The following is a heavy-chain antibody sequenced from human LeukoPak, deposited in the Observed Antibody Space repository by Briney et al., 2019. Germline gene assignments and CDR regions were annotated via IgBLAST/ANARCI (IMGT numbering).Heavy chain of an antibody. Sequence: PSETLSLTCAVYGGSFSGYYWSWIRQPPGKGLEWIGEINHSGSTNYNPSLKSRVTISVDKSKNHFSLKLTSVTAADTAVYYCARDSPTASHGDYSDWGQGTLVIVSS. D-gene: IGHD4-17*01. V-gene: IGHV4-34*01. CDR1: GGSFSGYY. CDR2: INHSGST. CDR3: ARDSPTASHGDYSD. J-gene: IGHJ4*02.